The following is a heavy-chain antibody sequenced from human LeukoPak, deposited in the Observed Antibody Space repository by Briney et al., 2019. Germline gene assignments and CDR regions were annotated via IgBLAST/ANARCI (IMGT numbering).Heavy chain of an antibody. CDR3: AKDRMVTTGLAALDI. D-gene: IGHD4-17*01. J-gene: IGHJ3*02. CDR2: ISGSGVNT. CDR1: GFTFSNYA. Sequence: GGSLRLSCAASGFTFSNYAISRVRQAPGKGLEWVSAISGSGVNTYYADSAKGRFTISRDNSKNTLYLQMNSLRGEDTVVYYCAKDRMVTTGLAALDIWGPGTMVTVSS. V-gene: IGHV3-23*01.